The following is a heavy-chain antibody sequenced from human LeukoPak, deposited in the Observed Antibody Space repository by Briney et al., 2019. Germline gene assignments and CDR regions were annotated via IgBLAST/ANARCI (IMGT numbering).Heavy chain of an antibody. CDR1: GFTFSSYA. CDR2: ISGSGGST. J-gene: IGHJ4*02. Sequence: GGSLRPSCAASGFTFSSYAMSWVRQAPGKGLEWVSAISGSGGSTYYADSVKGRFTISRDNSKNTLYLQMNSLRAEDTAVYYCAKFLPTHIVVANYYFDYWGQGTLVTVSS. CDR3: AKFLPTHIVVANYYFDY. V-gene: IGHV3-23*01. D-gene: IGHD2-21*01.